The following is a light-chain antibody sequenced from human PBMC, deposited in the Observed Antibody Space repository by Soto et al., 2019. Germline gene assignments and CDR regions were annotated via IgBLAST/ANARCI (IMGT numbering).Light chain of an antibody. Sequence: QSALTQPASVSGSPGQSITISCTGTSSDVGGYNYVSWYQQHPGKAPKLMIYDVSNRPSGVSNRFSGSKSGNTASLTISELQAEDEADYYCSSYRSTTTRVFGTGTQLTVL. V-gene: IGLV2-14*03. CDR1: SSDVGGYNY. J-gene: IGLJ1*01. CDR3: SSYRSTTTRV. CDR2: DVS.